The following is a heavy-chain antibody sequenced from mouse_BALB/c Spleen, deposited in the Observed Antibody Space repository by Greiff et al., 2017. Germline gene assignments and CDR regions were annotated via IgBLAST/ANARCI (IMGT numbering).Heavy chain of an antibody. CDR3: ARSDYDGGGYAMDY. Sequence: EVKLVESGGGLVQPGGSRKLSCAASGFTFSSFGMHWVRQAPEKGLEWVAYISSGSSTIYYADTVKGRFTISRDNPKNTLFLQMTSLRSEDTAMYYCARSDYDGGGYAMDYWGQGNSVTVSS. CDR2: ISSGSSTI. D-gene: IGHD2-4*01. V-gene: IGHV5-17*02. CDR1: GFTFSSFG. J-gene: IGHJ4*01.